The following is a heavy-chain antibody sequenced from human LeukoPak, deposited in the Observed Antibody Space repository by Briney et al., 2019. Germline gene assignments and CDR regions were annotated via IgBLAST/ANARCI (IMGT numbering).Heavy chain of an antibody. CDR3: ARLLRVGYCSTTTCNWFDP. J-gene: IGHJ5*02. CDR1: GCSISSTSYY. V-gene: IGHV4-39*07. D-gene: IGHD2-2*03. Sequence: PSETLSLTCVVSGCSISSTSYYWGWIRQPPGKGLEWIGSIYYSGSTYYSPSLKSRVTISVDTSKNQFSLKLSSVTAADTAVYYCARLLRVGYCSTTTCNWFDPWGQGTLVTVSS. CDR2: IYYSGST.